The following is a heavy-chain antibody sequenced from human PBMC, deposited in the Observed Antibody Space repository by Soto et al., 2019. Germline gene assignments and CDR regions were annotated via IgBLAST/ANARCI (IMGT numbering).Heavy chain of an antibody. Sequence: SETLSLTCAVSGGSIRSNNRWSWVRQPPGKGLEWIGEIFHSGSTNYNPSLKTRVTISVDKSKNQFSLKLSSVTAADTAVYYCARVYSGSYSDYWGQGTLVTVSS. J-gene: IGHJ4*02. CDR1: GGSIRSNNR. CDR3: ARVYSGSYSDY. D-gene: IGHD1-26*01. V-gene: IGHV4-4*02. CDR2: IFHSGST.